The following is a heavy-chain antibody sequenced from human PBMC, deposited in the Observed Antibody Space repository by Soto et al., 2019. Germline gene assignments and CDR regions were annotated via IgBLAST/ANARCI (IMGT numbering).Heavy chain of an antibody. CDR1: GFTFSSYS. J-gene: IGHJ6*02. CDR3: ARRRIGAAAAYGMDV. Sequence: PGGSLRLSCAASGFTFSSYSMNWVRQAPGKGLEWVSYLSSSGRTIYYADSVKGRFTISRDNAKNSLYLQMNSLRDADTAVYYCARRRIGAAAAYGMDVWGQGPTVTVSS. V-gene: IGHV3-48*02. CDR2: LSSSGRTI. D-gene: IGHD6-13*01.